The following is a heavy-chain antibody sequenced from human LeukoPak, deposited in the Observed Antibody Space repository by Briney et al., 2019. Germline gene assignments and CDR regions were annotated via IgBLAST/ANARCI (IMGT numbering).Heavy chain of an antibody. D-gene: IGHD3-22*01. CDR3: AEDPNYYDSSGLTYYFDY. V-gene: IGHV3-23*01. Sequence: GRSLRLSCAASGFTFSSYAMSWVRQAPGKGLEWVSAISGSGGSTYYADSVKGRFTISRDNSKNTLYLQMNSLRAEDTAVYYCAEDPNYYDSSGLTYYFDYWGQGTLVTVSS. J-gene: IGHJ4*02. CDR1: GFTFSSYA. CDR2: ISGSGGST.